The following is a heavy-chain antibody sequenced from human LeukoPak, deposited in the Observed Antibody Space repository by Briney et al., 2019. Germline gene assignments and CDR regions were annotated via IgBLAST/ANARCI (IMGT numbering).Heavy chain of an antibody. J-gene: IGHJ4*02. D-gene: IGHD2-8*02. Sequence: GGSLRLSCAASGFTFSTFAMIWVRQPPGKGLEGVSSIFPSGGEIHYADSVRGRFTISRDNSKSTLSMQMNSLRAEDTAIYYCATYRQVLLPFESWGQGTLVTVSS. V-gene: IGHV3-23*01. CDR1: GFTFSTFA. CDR3: ATYRQVLLPFES. CDR2: IFPSGGEI.